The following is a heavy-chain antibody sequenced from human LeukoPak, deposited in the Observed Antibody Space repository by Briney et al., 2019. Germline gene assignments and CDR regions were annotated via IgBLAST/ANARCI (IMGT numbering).Heavy chain of an antibody. CDR1: GYTITGYY. D-gene: IGHD2-15*01. CDR2: INPNSGGT. CDR3: ARECSGGDCYSRTFDY. Sequence: ASVRVSGKASGYTITGYYIHWVRQAPGQGLEWMGWINPNSGGTNYAQKFQGRVTLTRDTSITTAYMELSSLRFDDTAVYYCARECSGGDCYSRTFDYWGQGTLVTVSS. J-gene: IGHJ4*02. V-gene: IGHV1-2*02.